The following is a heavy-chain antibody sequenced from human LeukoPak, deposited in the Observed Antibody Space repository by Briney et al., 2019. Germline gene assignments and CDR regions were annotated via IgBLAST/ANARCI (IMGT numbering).Heavy chain of an antibody. V-gene: IGHV3-66*01. Sequence: PGGSLRLSCAASGFTVSSNYMSWVRQAPGRGLEWVSVIYSGGSTYYADSVKGRFTISRDNSKNTLYLQMNSLRAEDTAVYYCARDRSGYLDYWGQGTLVTVSS. CDR1: GFTVSSNY. J-gene: IGHJ4*02. CDR2: IYSGGST. D-gene: IGHD2-15*01. CDR3: ARDRSGYLDY.